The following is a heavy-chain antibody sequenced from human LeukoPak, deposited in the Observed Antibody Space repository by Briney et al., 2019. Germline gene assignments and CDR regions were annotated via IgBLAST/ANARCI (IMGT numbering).Heavy chain of an antibody. D-gene: IGHD2-2*01. CDR2: ISGSGGST. CDR3: AKIQDIVVVPANFDY. Sequence: GGSLRLSCAASGFTFSSYAMSWVRQAPGKGLEWVSAISGSGGSTYYSDSVKGRFTISRDNSKNTLYLQMNSLRAEDTAVYYCAKIQDIVVVPANFDYWGQGTLVTVSS. J-gene: IGHJ4*02. V-gene: IGHV3-23*01. CDR1: GFTFSSYA.